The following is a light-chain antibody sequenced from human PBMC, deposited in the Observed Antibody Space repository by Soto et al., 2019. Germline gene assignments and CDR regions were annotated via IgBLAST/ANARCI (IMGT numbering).Light chain of an antibody. CDR1: QSVSSY. CDR2: DAS. J-gene: IGKJ5*01. CDR3: QQRSNWPPIT. Sequence: EIVLTQSPATLSLSLGEIATLSCRASQSVSSYLAWYQQKPGQAPRLLIYDASNRATGIPARFSGIGSGTDFTLTISSLQPEDFAVYYCQQRSNWPPITFGQGTRLEIK. V-gene: IGKV3-11*01.